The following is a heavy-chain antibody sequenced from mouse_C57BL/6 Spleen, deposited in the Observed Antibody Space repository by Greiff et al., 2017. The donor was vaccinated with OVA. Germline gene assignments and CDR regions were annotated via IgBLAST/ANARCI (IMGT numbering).Heavy chain of an antibody. D-gene: IGHD2-5*01. J-gene: IGHJ3*01. CDR2: ISSGGSYT. Sequence: EVKLVESGGDIVKPGGSLKLSCAASGFTFSSYGMSWVRQTPDKRLEWVATISSGGSYTYYPDSVKGRFTISRDNAKNTLHLQMSSLKSEDTAMYYCARQAYYSNYDWFAYWGQGTLVTVSA. V-gene: IGHV5-6*01. CDR3: ARQAYYSNYDWFAY. CDR1: GFTFSSYG.